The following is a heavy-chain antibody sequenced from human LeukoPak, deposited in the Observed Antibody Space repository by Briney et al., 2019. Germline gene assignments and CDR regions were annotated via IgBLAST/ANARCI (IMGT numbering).Heavy chain of an antibody. CDR3: ARDPSNSAGYHAHFDS. CDR2: ISCYNGDT. J-gene: IGHJ4*02. V-gene: IGHV1-18*04. Sequence: ASVRVSCKASGYTFTHHGISWVRQAPGQGLEWMGWISCYNGDTMYAQNVQDRATMTTDTSTTTAYIELRSLSSDDTAMYYCARDPSNSAGYHAHFDSWGQGTLVTVSS. CDR1: GYTFTHHG. D-gene: IGHD5-12*01.